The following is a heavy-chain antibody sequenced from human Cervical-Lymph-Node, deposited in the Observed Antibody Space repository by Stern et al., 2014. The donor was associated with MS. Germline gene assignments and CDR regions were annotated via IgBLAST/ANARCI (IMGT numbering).Heavy chain of an antibody. J-gene: IGHJ5*02. CDR3: ARSPCSGGSCYSGINWFDP. CDR1: GFSLSTSGVG. V-gene: IGHV2-5*02. CDR2: IYWDDDK. D-gene: IGHD2-15*01. Sequence: QITLKESGPTLVKPTQTLTLTCTFSGFSLSTSGVGVGWIRQPPGKALEWLALIYWDDDKRYSPSLKSRLTITKDTSKNQVVLTMTNMDPVDTATYYCARSPCSGGSCYSGINWFDPWGQGTLVTVSS.